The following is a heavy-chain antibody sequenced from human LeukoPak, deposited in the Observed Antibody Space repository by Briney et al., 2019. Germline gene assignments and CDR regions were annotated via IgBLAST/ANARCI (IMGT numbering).Heavy chain of an antibody. D-gene: IGHD3-22*01. V-gene: IGHV3-33*06. CDR1: EFTFSNYG. J-gene: IGHJ4*02. CDR2: IWYDGSEK. Sequence: GGSLRLSCAASEFTFSNYGMHWVRQAPGKGLEWVAVIWYDGSEKYYADSVKGRFTISRDNSKNKLYLQMNSLRAEDTAVYFCAKRGVVIRVILVGFHKEAYYFDSWGQGALVTVSS. CDR3: AKRGVVIRVILVGFHKEAYYFDS.